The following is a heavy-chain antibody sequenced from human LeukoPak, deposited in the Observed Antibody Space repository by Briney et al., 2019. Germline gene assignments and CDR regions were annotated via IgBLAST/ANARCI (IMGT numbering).Heavy chain of an antibody. CDR2: MNPNSGNT. CDR3: ARIPGGYSYGYVLEDY. D-gene: IGHD5-18*01. V-gene: IGHV1-8*01. J-gene: IGHJ4*02. CDR1: GYTFTSYD. Sequence: ASVKVSCKASGYTFTSYDINWVLQATGQGLEWMGWMNPNSGNTGYAQKFQGRVTMTRNTSISTAYMELSSLRSEDTAVYYCARIPGGYSYGYVLEDYWGQGTLVTVSS.